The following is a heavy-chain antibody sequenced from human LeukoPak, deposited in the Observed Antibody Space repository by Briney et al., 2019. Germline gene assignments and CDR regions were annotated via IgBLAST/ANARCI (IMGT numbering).Heavy chain of an antibody. J-gene: IGHJ4*02. Sequence: GGSLRLSCAASGFTFSSYAMSWVRQAPGKGLEWVSAISGSGGSTYYAGSVKGRFTISRDNSKNTLYLQMNSLRAEDTAVYYCAKDHTAMVTCFDYWGQGTLVTVSS. CDR1: GFTFSSYA. D-gene: IGHD5-18*01. V-gene: IGHV3-23*01. CDR3: AKDHTAMVTCFDY. CDR2: ISGSGGST.